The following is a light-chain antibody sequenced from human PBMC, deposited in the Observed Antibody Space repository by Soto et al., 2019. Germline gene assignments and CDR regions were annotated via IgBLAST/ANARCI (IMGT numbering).Light chain of an antibody. V-gene: IGKV1-5*01. Sequence: RLTQSPSSLSASVGDTVTISCRASQDISTYLAWYQQKPGKAPTLLIFGASSLHNGVPPRFAGSGSGSEFTLTINRLQPDDVATYFCQHYTLYSAPFGQGTRV. CDR3: QHYTLYSAP. CDR2: GAS. CDR1: QDISTY. J-gene: IGKJ5*01.